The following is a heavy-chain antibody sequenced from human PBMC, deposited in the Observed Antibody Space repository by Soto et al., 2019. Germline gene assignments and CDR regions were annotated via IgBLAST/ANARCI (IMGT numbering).Heavy chain of an antibody. CDR1: GFSLSNARMG. CDR2: IFSNDEK. D-gene: IGHD6-19*01. V-gene: IGHV2-26*01. Sequence: QVTLKESGPVLVKPTETLTLTCTVSGFSLSNARMGVSWIRQPPGKALEWLAHIFSNDEKSYSTSLKSRLTISKDTSNSQVVLTMTNMDPVDTATYYCARTHHSSGWSSYYYGMDVWGQGTTVTVSS. CDR3: ARTHHSSGWSSYYYGMDV. J-gene: IGHJ6*02.